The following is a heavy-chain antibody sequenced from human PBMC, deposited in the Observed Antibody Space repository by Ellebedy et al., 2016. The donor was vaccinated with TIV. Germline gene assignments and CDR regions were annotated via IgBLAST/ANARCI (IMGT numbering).Heavy chain of an antibody. CDR2: VNGSGRK. CDR3: ARSRSCDRTTCYEDYNYFGP. CDR1: GESFSDYYY. J-gene: IGHJ5*02. V-gene: IGHV4-34*01. D-gene: IGHD2-2*01. Sequence: MPGGSLRLSCAVYGESFSDYYYLMWIRQSPGKGLEWLGEVNGSGRKNYNPSLKSRVTISVDTSKNQFSLKLSSVTAADTAVYYCARSRSCDRTTCYEDYNYFGPWGQGTLVTVSS.